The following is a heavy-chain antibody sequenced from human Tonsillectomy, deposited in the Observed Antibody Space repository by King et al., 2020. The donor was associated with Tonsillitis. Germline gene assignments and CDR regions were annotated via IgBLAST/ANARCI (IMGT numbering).Heavy chain of an antibody. V-gene: IGHV1-2*02. CDR3: ALQMYYGSDADKLIDAFDI. D-gene: IGHD3-10*01. CDR2: INPNSGGT. J-gene: IGHJ3*02. CDR1: GYTFTGYY. Sequence: VQLVESGAEVKKPGASVKVSCKASGYTFTGYYMHWVRQAPGQGLEWMGWINPNSGGTNYAQKFQGRVTMTRDTSISRVNMELSRLRSDDTAAYYCALQMYYGSDADKLIDAFDIWGQGTMVTVSS.